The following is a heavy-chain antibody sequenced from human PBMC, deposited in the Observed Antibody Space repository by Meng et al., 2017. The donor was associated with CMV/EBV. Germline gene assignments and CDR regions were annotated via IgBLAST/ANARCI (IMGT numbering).Heavy chain of an antibody. CDR3: VYQWLLLGAFDV. V-gene: IGHV3-23*01. D-gene: IGHD6-19*01. CDR2: ISGSGGST. CDR1: GFTFNTYA. J-gene: IGHJ3*01. Sequence: GGPLRLSCAASGFTFNTYAMGWVRQAPGKGLEWVSGISGSGGSTYYPDSVKGRFTISRDNSKSTLYLQMNSLRAEDTALYYCVYQWLLLGAFDVWGQGTMVTVSS.